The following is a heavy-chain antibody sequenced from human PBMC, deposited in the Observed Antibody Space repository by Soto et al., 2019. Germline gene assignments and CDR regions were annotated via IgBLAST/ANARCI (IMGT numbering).Heavy chain of an antibody. D-gene: IGHD5-12*01. V-gene: IGHV3-9*01. CDR1: GFTFDDYA. CDR2: INWNSVTF. Sequence: EVQLVESGGGLVQPGRSLRLSCAASGFTFDDYAMHWVRQAPGKGLEWVSGINWNSVTFDYADSVKGRFTISRDNAKNSLSLQIDSLRGEDTAFYCCARDHDEDFGYDLDYFDYWGQGTLVTVSS. CDR3: ARDHDEDFGYDLDYFDY. J-gene: IGHJ4*02.